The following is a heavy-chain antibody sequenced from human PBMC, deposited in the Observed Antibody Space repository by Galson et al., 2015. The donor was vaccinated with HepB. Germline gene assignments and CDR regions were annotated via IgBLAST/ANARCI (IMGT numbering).Heavy chain of an antibody. D-gene: IGHD3-10*01. J-gene: IGHJ6*02. CDR2: INPDGSEE. CDR1: EFTFSSYW. CDR3: ARRISLVRGIITKPDYYYGMDV. Sequence: SLRLSCAGSEFTFSSYWMNWVRQAPGKGLEWVAHINPDGSEEYYAASLKGRFTISRDNDKNALYLQMDSLRAEDTAVYYCARRISLVRGIITKPDYYYGMDVWGRGTTVTVAS. V-gene: IGHV3-7*03.